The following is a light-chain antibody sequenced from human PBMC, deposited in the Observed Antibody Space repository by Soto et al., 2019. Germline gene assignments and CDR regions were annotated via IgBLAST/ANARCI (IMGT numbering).Light chain of an antibody. J-gene: IGLJ2*01. CDR2: SNN. Sequence: QSVLTQPPSASGTPGQRVTISCSGSSSNIGSNTVNWYQQLPGTAPKLLIYSNNQRPSGVPDRFSGSKSGPSASLAISGLQSEDEAVYYCGTWDSSLSGVFGGGTKLTVL. CDR1: SSNIGSNT. CDR3: GTWDSSLSGV. V-gene: IGLV1-44*01.